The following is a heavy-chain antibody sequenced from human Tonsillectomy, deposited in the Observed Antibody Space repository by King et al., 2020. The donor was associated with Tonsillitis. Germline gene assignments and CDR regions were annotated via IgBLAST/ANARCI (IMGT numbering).Heavy chain of an antibody. J-gene: IGHJ4*02. Sequence: DVQLVESGGGLIQPGGSLRLSCVASGITVSSNNMNWVRQAPGKGLEWVSVIYSGGSTDYADSLKGRFTISRDNSKNTLYLQMNSLRAEDTAVYYCARGLDFWSGHSREYYFDYWGQGTLVTVSS. D-gene: IGHD3-3*01. CDR2: IYSGGST. CDR1: GITVSSNN. CDR3: ARGLDFWSGHSREYYFDY. V-gene: IGHV3-53*01.